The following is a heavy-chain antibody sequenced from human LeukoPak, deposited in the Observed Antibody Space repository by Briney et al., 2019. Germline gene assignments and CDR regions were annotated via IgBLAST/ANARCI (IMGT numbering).Heavy chain of an antibody. CDR2: INAGNGNT. J-gene: IGHJ3*02. CDR1: GYTFAKYA. Sequence: ASVKVSCKASGYTFAKYAIHWVRQAPGQRLEWMGWINAGNGNTKYSQKFQGRVTITRDTSASTAYMELSSLRSEDTAVYYCAREGRRLDAFDIWGQGTMVTVSS. CDR3: AREGRRLDAFDI. V-gene: IGHV1-3*01. D-gene: IGHD1-1*01.